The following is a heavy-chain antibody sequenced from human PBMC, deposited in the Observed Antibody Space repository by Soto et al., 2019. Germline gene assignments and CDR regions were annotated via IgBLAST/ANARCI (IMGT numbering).Heavy chain of an antibody. D-gene: IGHD4-17*01. J-gene: IGHJ4*02. CDR2: ISAYNGNT. Sequence: QVQLVLSGAEVKKPGASVKVSCKASGYTFTSYGISWVRQAPGQGLEWMGWISAYNGNTNYAQKLQGRVTMTTDTSTSTAYMELRSLRSDDTAEYYGARDWETTVTTQPDYLGQGTLVTVSS. CDR1: GYTFTSYG. V-gene: IGHV1-18*01. CDR3: ARDWETTVTTQPDY.